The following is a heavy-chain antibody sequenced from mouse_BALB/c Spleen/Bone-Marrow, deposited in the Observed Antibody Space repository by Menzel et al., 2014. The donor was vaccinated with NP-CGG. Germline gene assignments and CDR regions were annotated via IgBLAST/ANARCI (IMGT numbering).Heavy chain of an antibody. CDR2: IYPGDGNT. CDR3: ARRRTFITSVVDYFDV. CDR1: GYVFSSSW. V-gene: IGHV1-82*01. Sequence: QVQLQQPGPELVKPGASVKISCRASGYVFSSSWMNWVKQRPGQGLEWIGRIYPGDGNTNYNGKFKGKATLTADTSSSXXYMQISSLTSVDSAVYFCARRRTFITSVVDYFDVWGAGTTVTVSS. J-gene: IGHJ1*01. D-gene: IGHD1-1*02.